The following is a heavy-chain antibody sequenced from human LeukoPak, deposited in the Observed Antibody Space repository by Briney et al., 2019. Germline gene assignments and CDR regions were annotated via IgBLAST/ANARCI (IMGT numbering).Heavy chain of an antibody. CDR1: GGSISSGGYY. V-gene: IGHV4-30-2*01. Sequence: SQTLSLTCTVSGGSISSGGYYWSWIRQPPGKGLEWIGYIYHSGSTYYNPSLKSRVTISVDRSKNQFSLKLSSVTAADTAVYYCARGLGDSSSWYINEYYFDYWGQGTLVTVSS. D-gene: IGHD6-13*01. J-gene: IGHJ4*02. CDR2: IYHSGST. CDR3: ARGLGDSSSWYINEYYFDY.